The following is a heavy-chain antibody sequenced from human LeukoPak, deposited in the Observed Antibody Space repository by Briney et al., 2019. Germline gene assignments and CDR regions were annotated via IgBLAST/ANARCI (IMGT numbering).Heavy chain of an antibody. Sequence: ASVKVSCKASGYTFTSYAMHWVRQAPGQRLEWMGWINAGNGNTKYSQKFQGRVTITRDTSASTAYMELSSLRSEDTAVYYCARDIGSGWYVWFDPWGQGTLVTVSS. CDR3: ARDIGSGWYVWFDP. CDR2: INAGNGNT. CDR1: GYTFTSYA. D-gene: IGHD6-19*01. J-gene: IGHJ5*02. V-gene: IGHV1-3*01.